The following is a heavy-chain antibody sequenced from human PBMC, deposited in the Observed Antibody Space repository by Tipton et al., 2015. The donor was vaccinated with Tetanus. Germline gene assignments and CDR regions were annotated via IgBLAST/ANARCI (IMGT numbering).Heavy chain of an antibody. D-gene: IGHD1-7*01. Sequence: TLSLTCTVSGVSVRSYYWSWIRQPPGKGLEWLAYVSYSGRTNSNYFLKSRITVSQDPSKNQFSLRLASATAADTAVYYCARDRITGPTGRYSAVDVWGQGTTVTVSS. CDR2: VSYSGRT. CDR3: ARDRITGPTGRYSAVDV. V-gene: IGHV4-59*02. J-gene: IGHJ6*01. CDR1: GVSVRSYY.